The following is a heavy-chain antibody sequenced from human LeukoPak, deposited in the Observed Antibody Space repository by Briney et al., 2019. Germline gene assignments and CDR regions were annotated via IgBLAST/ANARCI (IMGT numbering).Heavy chain of an antibody. CDR1: GYTFTGYY. D-gene: IGHD5-24*01. CDR3: ARDKPVATMWDY. Sequence: ASVKISCKASGYTFTGYYMYWVRQAPGQGLEWMGWINPNSGGTNYAQKFQGRVTMTRDTSISTAYMELSRLRSDDTAVYYCARDKPVATMWDYWGQGTLVTVSS. CDR2: INPNSGGT. V-gene: IGHV1-2*02. J-gene: IGHJ4*02.